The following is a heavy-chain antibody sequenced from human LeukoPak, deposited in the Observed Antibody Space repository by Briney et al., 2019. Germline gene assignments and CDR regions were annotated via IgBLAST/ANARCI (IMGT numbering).Heavy chain of an antibody. Sequence: PGGSLRLSCAASGFTVSSNYMSWVRQAPGKGLEWVSVIYSGGSTYYADSVKGRFTISRDNSKNTLYLQMNSLRAEDTAVYYCARAPYYYDSSGLHFDYWAREPWSPSPQ. CDR2: IYSGGST. D-gene: IGHD3-22*01. CDR3: ARAPYYYDSSGLHFDY. J-gene: IGHJ4*02. V-gene: IGHV3-66*01. CDR1: GFTVSSNY.